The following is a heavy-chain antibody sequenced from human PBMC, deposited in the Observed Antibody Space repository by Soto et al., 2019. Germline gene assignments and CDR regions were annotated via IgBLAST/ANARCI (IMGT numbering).Heavy chain of an antibody. CDR1: GGTFSSYA. J-gene: IGHJ5*02. CDR2: IIPIFGTA. V-gene: IGHV1-69*01. CDR3: ARAGCSSTSCSRLADNWFDP. Sequence: QVQLVQSGAEVKKPGSSVKVSCKASGGTFSSYAISWVRQAPGQGLEWMGGIIPIFGTANYAQKFQGRVTITADESTSTAYMELSSLRPEDTAVYYCARAGCSSTSCSRLADNWFDPWGQGTLVTVSS. D-gene: IGHD2-2*01.